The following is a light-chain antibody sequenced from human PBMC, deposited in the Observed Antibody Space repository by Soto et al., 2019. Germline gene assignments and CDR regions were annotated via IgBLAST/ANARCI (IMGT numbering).Light chain of an antibody. CDR3: QQYNNWPAYS. CDR2: GAS. Sequence: EIVLTQSPATLSLSPGEGATLSCRAGQSIGYSLAWYQQKPGLAPRLLIFGASTRITGIPARFSGSGSGTEFTLTISSLQSDDFAVYYCQQYNNWPAYSFGQGTKLEIK. J-gene: IGKJ2*01. CDR1: QSIGYS. V-gene: IGKV3-15*01.